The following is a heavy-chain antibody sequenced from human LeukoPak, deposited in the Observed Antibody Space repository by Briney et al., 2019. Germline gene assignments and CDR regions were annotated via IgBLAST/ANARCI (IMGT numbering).Heavy chain of an antibody. J-gene: IGHJ3*02. D-gene: IGHD4-17*01. CDR1: GYTFTSYG. CDR3: ARESDYDAFDI. V-gene: IGHV1-69*13. Sequence: ASVKVSCKASGYTFTSYGISWVRQAPGQGLEWMGGIIPIFGTANYAQKFQGRVTITADESTSTAYMELSSLRSEDTAVYYCARESDYDAFDIWGQGTMVTVSS. CDR2: IIPIFGTA.